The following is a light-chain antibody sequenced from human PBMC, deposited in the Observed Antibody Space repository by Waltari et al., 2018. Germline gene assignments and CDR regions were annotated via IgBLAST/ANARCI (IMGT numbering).Light chain of an antibody. Sequence: EVVLTQSPGPLSLPPGERANLSCRASQSITTNSLAWYQQKPGQAARFLIYGTSSWATGIPDRFTGSGSGTDFTLTISRLEPGDFAVYYCLQYHISPLTFGGGTKVEIK. CDR3: LQYHISPLT. CDR1: QSITTNS. J-gene: IGKJ4*01. V-gene: IGKV3-20*01. CDR2: GTS.